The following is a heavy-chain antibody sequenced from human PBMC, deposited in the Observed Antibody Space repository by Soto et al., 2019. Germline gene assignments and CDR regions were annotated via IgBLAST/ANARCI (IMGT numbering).Heavy chain of an antibody. Sequence: ASVKVSGKASGYTFTSYYIHWVRQAPGQGLEWMGVLNPSSGRTSYAQKFQGRVTMTRDTSTSTLYMELSSLRSEDTAVYYCAREEGTVMNFDYWGQGTLVTVSS. D-gene: IGHD3-16*01. CDR2: LNPSSGRT. J-gene: IGHJ4*02. CDR1: GYTFTSYY. CDR3: AREEGTVMNFDY. V-gene: IGHV1-46*01.